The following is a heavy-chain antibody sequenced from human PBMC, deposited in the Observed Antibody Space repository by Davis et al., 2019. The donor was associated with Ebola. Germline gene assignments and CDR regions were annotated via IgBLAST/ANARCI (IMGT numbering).Heavy chain of an antibody. J-gene: IGHJ3*02. D-gene: IGHD2-2*01. CDR3: TPDFHCSSTSCFMFDAFDI. CDR1: GFTFSNAW. Sequence: GGSLRLSCAASGFTFSNAWMSWVRQAPGKGLEWVGRIKSKTDGGTTDYAAPVKGRFTISRDDSKTTLYLQMNSLKTEDTAVYYCTPDFHCSSTSCFMFDAFDIWGQGTMVTVSS. V-gene: IGHV3-15*01. CDR2: IKSKTDGGTT.